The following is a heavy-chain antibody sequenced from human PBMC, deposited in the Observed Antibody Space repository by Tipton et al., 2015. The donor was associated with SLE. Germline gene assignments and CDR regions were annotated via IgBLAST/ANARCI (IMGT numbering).Heavy chain of an antibody. V-gene: IGHV4-59*01. CDR2: VYYSGST. CDR1: GDSISRYY. J-gene: IGHJ3*02. D-gene: IGHD6-13*01. Sequence: TLSLTCTVSGDSISRYYWTWIRQPPGKRLEWIGAVYYSGSTSFNPSLKSRVTISIDTSKNQFSLRLTSLTAADTAVYYCARVVYSFSDAFDIWGQGTLVTVSS. CDR3: ARVVYSFSDAFDI.